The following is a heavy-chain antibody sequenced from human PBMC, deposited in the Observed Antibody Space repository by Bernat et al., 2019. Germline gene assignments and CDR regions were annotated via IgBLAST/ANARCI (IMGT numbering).Heavy chain of an antibody. D-gene: IGHD2/OR15-2a*01. CDR3: VRVVWNSVDM. J-gene: IGHJ4*02. CDR2: INQDGTEK. V-gene: IGHV3-7*03. Sequence: EVQLVESGGGLVQPGGSLKVSCAASGFTFSSHWMSWVRHLPGKGLEWVANINQDGTEKYYVDSVKGRFTISRDNAKNSLYLQMNSLRVEDTAVYYCVRVVWNSVDMWGQGTLVTVAS. CDR1: GFTFSSHW.